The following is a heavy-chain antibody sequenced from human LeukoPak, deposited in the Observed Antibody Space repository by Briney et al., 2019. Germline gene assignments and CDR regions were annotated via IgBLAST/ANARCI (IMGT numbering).Heavy chain of an antibody. CDR2: IYYSGST. J-gene: IGHJ3*02. CDR3: ARDTSGWLSAFDI. V-gene: IGHV4-59*01. D-gene: IGHD6-19*01. CDR1: GGSISGYY. Sequence: SETLSLTCAVSGGSISGYYWGWIRQPPGKELEWIGFIYYSGSTNYNPSLKSRVTISVDTSKNQFSLKLSSVTAADTAVFYCARDTSGWLSAFDIWGQGTMVTVSS.